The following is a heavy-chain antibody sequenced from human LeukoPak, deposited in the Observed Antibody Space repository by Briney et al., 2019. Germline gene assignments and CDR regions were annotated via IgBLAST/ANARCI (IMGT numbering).Heavy chain of an antibody. CDR3: ARTTEGGYAYGYFYYYYMDV. J-gene: IGHJ6*03. D-gene: IGHD5-18*01. Sequence: SETLSLTCTVSGGSISSYYWSWIRQPPGKGLEWIGYIYYSGSTNYNPSLKSRVTISVDTSKNQFSLKLTSVTAADTAVYYCARTTEGGYAYGYFYYYYMDVWGKGTTVTISS. V-gene: IGHV4-59*01. CDR1: GGSISSYY. CDR2: IYYSGST.